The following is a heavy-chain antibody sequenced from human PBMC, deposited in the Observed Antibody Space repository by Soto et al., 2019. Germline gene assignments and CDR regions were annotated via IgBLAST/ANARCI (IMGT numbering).Heavy chain of an antibody. CDR3: ARDDAYPDNGFDY. V-gene: IGHV3-33*01. CDR1: GFTFSRHG. D-gene: IGHD1-1*01. Sequence: QVQLVESGGGVVQPGTSLRLSCAASGFTFSRHGMHWVRQTPGKGLEWLAVILNDASGHWYADSVKGRFTISRDNFENTSYLQMNGLRLEDMARYYCARDDAYPDNGFDYWGQGTLVTVSS. J-gene: IGHJ4*02. CDR2: ILNDASGH.